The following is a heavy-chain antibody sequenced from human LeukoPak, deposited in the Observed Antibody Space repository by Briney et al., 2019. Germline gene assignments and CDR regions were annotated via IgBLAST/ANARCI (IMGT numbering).Heavy chain of an antibody. Sequence: ASVKVSCKASGGTFSSYAISWVRQAPGKGLEWMGGFDPENGETIYAQKFQGRVTMTEDTSTDTAYMELSSLRSEDTAVYYCATARGTMVRGVWDVWGKGTTVTVSS. CDR1: GGTFSSYA. D-gene: IGHD3-10*01. V-gene: IGHV1-24*01. CDR2: FDPENGET. CDR3: ATARGTMVRGVWDV. J-gene: IGHJ6*04.